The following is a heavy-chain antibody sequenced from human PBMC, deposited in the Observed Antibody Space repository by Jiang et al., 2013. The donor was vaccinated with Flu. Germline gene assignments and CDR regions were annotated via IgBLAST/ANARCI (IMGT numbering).Heavy chain of an antibody. D-gene: IGHD3-22*01. CDR1: GYTFTXYA. J-gene: IGHJ3*02. Sequence: SVKVSCKASGYTFTXYAMNWVRQAPGQGLEWMGWINTNTGNPTYAQGFTGRFVFSLDTSVSTAYLQISSLKAEDTAVYYCARGKTNYYDSSGYQADDAFDIWGQGTMVTVSS. V-gene: IGHV7-4-1*02. CDR3: ARGKTNYYDSSGYQADDAFDI. CDR2: INTNTGNP.